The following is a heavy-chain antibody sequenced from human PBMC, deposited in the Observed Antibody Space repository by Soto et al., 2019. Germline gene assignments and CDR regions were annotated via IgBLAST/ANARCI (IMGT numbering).Heavy chain of an antibody. Sequence: QVQLVQSGGEVKKPRASVKVSCKASGYTFTSYGITWVRQAPGQGLEWMGWISAYNGNKKYSQKLQGRVTMTTDTSTSTAYMGLRSLRSDDTAVYYCARDVGQQLVDHWGQGTLVSVSS. CDR2: ISAYNGNK. CDR3: ARDVGQQLVDH. V-gene: IGHV1-18*01. CDR1: GYTFTSYG. D-gene: IGHD6-13*01. J-gene: IGHJ4*02.